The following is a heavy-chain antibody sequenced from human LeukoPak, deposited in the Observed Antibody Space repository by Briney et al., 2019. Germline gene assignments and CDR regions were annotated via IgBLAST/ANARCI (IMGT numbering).Heavy chain of an antibody. CDR2: ISSSGATT. Sequence: GGSLRLSCAASGFTFRTYAMSWVRQAPGKGLEWVSAISSSGATTYYADSVKGRFTISRDNSKNTLYLQMNSLRAEDTAVFYCAKATVPLSWGQGTLVTVSS. CDR3: AKATVPLS. CDR1: GFTFRTYA. D-gene: IGHD2-2*01. V-gene: IGHV3-23*01. J-gene: IGHJ4*02.